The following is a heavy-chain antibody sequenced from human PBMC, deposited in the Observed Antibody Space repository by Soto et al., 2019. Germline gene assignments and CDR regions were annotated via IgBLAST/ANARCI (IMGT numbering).Heavy chain of an antibody. CDR2: MNPNTGNT. Sequence: QEQLVQSGAEVKKPGASVKVSCKTSGYTFSTYDINWGRQATGQGLEWMGWMNPNTGNTSYAEKFRSRATLTRNTSISTAYMALMSLKTEDTAVYFCARRKERSGPNYFDYWGQGTLVTVSS. D-gene: IGHD6-25*01. CDR1: GYTFSTYD. J-gene: IGHJ4*02. CDR3: ARRKERSGPNYFDY. V-gene: IGHV1-8*01.